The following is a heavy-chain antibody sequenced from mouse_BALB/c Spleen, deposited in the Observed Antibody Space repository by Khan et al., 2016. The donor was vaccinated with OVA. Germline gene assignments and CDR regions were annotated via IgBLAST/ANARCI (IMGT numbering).Heavy chain of an antibody. J-gene: IGHJ3*01. V-gene: IGHV1-31*01. CDR1: GYSFTSYY. CDR2: VDPFSAVT. D-gene: IGHD2-2*01. CDR3: TRHGYVAWFTY. Sequence: VQLQQSGPELMKPGASVKISCKASGYSFTSYYIHWVMQSRGQSLEWIGYVDPFSAVTTYNQKFKGKDTLTVDKSSSTAYIHLSNLTSEDSAVYYCTRHGYVAWFTYWGQGTLVTVSA.